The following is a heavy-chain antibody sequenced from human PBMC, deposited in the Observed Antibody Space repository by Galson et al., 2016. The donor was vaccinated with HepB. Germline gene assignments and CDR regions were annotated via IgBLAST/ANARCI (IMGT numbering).Heavy chain of an antibody. Sequence: SLRLSCAASGFTFSSYTMNWVRQAPGKGLEWVSTISNRSTTIYYTDSVKGRFTISRDNAKNPLYLEMNSLRAEDTAVYYCARGDGFKCDYWGQGTLLTVSS. CDR1: GFTFSSYT. D-gene: IGHD5-24*01. CDR3: ARGDGFKCDY. J-gene: IGHJ4*02. CDR2: ISNRSTTI. V-gene: IGHV3-48*01.